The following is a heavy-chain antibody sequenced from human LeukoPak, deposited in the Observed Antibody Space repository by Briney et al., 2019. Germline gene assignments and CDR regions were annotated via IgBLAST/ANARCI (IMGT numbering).Heavy chain of an antibody. CDR3: ARGRSGRTYYYDSSAPCWFDP. V-gene: IGHV4-34*01. CDR1: GGSISSYY. J-gene: IGHJ5*02. CDR2: INHSGST. Sequence: PSETLSLTCTVSGGSISSYYWSWIRQPPGRGLEWIGEINHSGSTNYNPSLKSRVTISVDTSKNQFSLKLSSVTAADTAVYYCARGRSGRTYYYDSSAPCWFDPWGQGTLVTVSS. D-gene: IGHD3-22*01.